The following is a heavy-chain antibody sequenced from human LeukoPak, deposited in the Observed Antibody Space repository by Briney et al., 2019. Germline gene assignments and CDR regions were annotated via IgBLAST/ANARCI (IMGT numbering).Heavy chain of an antibody. CDR1: GFIFSNYW. V-gene: IGHV3-7*01. CDR2: IKQDGSEK. D-gene: IGHD4-11*01. CDR3: ARNPLNHYIDMDV. Sequence: GGSLRLSCGASGFIFSNYWMSWVRQAPGKGLEWVANIKQDGSEKYYADSLKGRFIISRDNARTSLYLQMNGLRADDTAVYYCARNPLNHYIDMDVWGKGTTVIVSS. J-gene: IGHJ6*03.